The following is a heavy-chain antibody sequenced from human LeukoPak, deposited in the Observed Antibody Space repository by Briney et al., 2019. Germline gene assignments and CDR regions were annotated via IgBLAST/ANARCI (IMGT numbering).Heavy chain of an antibody. Sequence: SETLSLTCTVSGGFISSYYWSWIRQPPGKGLEWIGYIYYSGSTNYNPSLKSRVTISVDTSKNQFSLKLSSVTAADTAVYYCAGAVAGTLSAFDIWGQGTMVTVSS. CDR2: IYYSGST. CDR3: AGAVAGTLSAFDI. V-gene: IGHV4-59*01. D-gene: IGHD6-19*01. J-gene: IGHJ3*02. CDR1: GGFISSYY.